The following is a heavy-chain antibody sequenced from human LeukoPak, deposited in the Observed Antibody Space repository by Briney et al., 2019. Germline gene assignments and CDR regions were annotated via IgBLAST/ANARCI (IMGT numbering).Heavy chain of an antibody. CDR2: ISGDGATT. V-gene: IGHV3-43*02. J-gene: IGHJ4*02. CDR1: GFTFDDYP. Sequence: PGGSLRLSCAASGFTFDDYPMHWVRQGPGKGLEWLSLISGDGATTYCADSVKGRFTISRDNIKNSLYLQMNSLRTEDTALYYCAEDYYWGQGTLVTVSS. CDR3: AEDYY.